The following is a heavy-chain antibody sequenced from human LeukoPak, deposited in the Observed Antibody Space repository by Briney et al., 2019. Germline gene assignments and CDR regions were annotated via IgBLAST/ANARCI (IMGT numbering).Heavy chain of an antibody. CDR3: ARARGGIRPDAFDN. V-gene: IGHV3-66*01. D-gene: IGHD3-10*01. CDR1: GFTVSSNY. CDR2: IYSGGST. Sequence: GGSLRLSCAASGFTVSSNYMSWVRQAPGKGLEWVSVIYSGGSTYYADSVKGRFTISRDNSKNTLYLQMNSLRAEDTAVYYCARARGGIRPDAFDNWGQGTMVTVSS. J-gene: IGHJ3*02.